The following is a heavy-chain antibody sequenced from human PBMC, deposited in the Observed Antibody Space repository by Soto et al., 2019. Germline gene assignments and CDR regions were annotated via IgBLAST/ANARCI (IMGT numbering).Heavy chain of an antibody. CDR1: GGSISSGGYY. Sequence: QVQLQESGPGLVKPSQTLSLTCTVSGGSISSGGYYWSWIRQHPGKGLEWIGYIYYSGSTYYNPSLKSRVNISVDTSKNQCSRKMSSVTAADTAVYYCARHDGYRSSTGCHPLQGGGFDSRGQGTLVTVSS. V-gene: IGHV4-31*03. CDR3: ARHDGYRSSTGCHPLQGGGFDS. CDR2: IYYSGST. D-gene: IGHD2-2*01. J-gene: IGHJ4*02.